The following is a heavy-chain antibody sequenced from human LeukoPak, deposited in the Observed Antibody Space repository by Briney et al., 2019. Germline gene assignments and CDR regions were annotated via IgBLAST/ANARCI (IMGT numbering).Heavy chain of an antibody. D-gene: IGHD1-7*01. V-gene: IGHV3-23*01. J-gene: IGHJ3*02. CDR2: ISGSGGST. CDR3: AKVSSPGTTLDDAFDI. CDR1: GFTFSSYA. Sequence: GGSLRLSCAASGFTFSSYAMSWVRQAPGKGLEWVSDISGSGGSTYYADSVKGRFTISRDNSKNTLYLQMNSLRAEDTAVYYCAKVSSPGTTLDDAFDIWGQGTMVTVSS.